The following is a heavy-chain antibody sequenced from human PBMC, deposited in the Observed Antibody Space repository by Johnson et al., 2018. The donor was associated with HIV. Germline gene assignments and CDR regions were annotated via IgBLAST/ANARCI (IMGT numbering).Heavy chain of an antibody. Sequence: MLLVESGGGLVQPGGSLRLSCAASGFTFSSYAMSWVRQAPGKGLEWVSAISCSGGSTYYADSVKGRFTISRDNSKNTMYLQMNSLRAEETAVYYCAKPPFYAFDIWGQGTMVTVSS. CDR3: AKPPFYAFDI. CDR2: ISCSGGST. J-gene: IGHJ3*02. V-gene: IGHV3-23*04. CDR1: GFTFSSYA.